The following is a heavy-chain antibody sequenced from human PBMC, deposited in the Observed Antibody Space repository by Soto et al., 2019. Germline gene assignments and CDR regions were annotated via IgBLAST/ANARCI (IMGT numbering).Heavy chain of an antibody. J-gene: IGHJ3*02. CDR1: GFDFRSYE. V-gene: IGHV3-48*03. CDR2: IRANDESI. Sequence: GGSLSLSCVASGFDFRSYEMNWVRQAPGKGLEWVSNIRANDESIYYADSVKGRVSVSRDNAKNSLFLEMSSLRVDDTAVYYCARETLRDAIDIWGQGTMVTVSS. CDR3: ARETLRDAIDI.